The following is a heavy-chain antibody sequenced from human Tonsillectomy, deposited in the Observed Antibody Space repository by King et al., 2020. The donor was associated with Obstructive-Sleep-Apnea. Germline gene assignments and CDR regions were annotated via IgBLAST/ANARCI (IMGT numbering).Heavy chain of an antibody. CDR1: GFTFSSYG. Sequence: VQLVESGGGVVQPGRSLRLSCAASGFTFSSYGMHWVRQAPGKGLEWVAVISYDGSNKYYADSVKGRFTSSRDNSKNTLYLQMNSLRAEDTAVYYCAKARTLYAFDIWGQGTMVTVSS. J-gene: IGHJ3*02. V-gene: IGHV3-30*18. CDR3: AKARTLYAFDI. CDR2: ISYDGSNK. D-gene: IGHD3-16*01.